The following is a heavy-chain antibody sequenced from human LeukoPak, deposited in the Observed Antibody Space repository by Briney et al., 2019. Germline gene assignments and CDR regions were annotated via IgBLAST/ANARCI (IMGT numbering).Heavy chain of an antibody. Sequence: ASVKVSCKASGDTFSTYAFNWVRQAPGQGLEWMGWINPNSGGTNYAQKFQGRVTMTRDTSISTAYMELSRLRSDDTAVYYCARGDYDFWSGPPLFDPWGQGTLVTVSS. D-gene: IGHD3-3*01. CDR2: INPNSGGT. V-gene: IGHV1-2*02. CDR3: ARGDYDFWSGPPLFDP. J-gene: IGHJ5*02. CDR1: GDTFSTYA.